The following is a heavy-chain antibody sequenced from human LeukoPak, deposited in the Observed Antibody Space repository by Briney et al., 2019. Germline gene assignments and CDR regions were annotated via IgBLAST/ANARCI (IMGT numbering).Heavy chain of an antibody. CDR3: ARDRRGYSAYDGEGFDY. CDR1: GYIFANYG. J-gene: IGHJ4*02. Sequence: ASVKVSCKASGYIFANYGFSWVRQAPGQGLEWMGWISADNHNTKYAQKFQDRVTMTDDRSTSTVYMELRNLRSDDTAVYYCARDRRGYSAYDGEGFDYWGQGTLVTVSS. V-gene: IGHV1-18*04. D-gene: IGHD5-12*01. CDR2: ISADNHNT.